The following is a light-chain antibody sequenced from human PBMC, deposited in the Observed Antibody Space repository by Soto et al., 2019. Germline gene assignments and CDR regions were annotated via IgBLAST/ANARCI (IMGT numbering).Light chain of an antibody. Sequence: EIVMTQSPATLSVSPGEGATLSCRASQSVANNLAWYQQKPGQAPRLLIFGASTRATGIPARFSGSGSGTDFTLTISSLQSEDFAVYYCQQYDDWPPWTFGQGTKVEI. J-gene: IGKJ1*01. CDR3: QQYDDWPPWT. CDR2: GAS. CDR1: QSVANN. V-gene: IGKV3-15*01.